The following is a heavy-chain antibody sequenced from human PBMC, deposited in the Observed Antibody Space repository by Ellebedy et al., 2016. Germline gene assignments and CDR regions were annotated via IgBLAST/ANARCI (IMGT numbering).Heavy chain of an antibody. CDR2: ISAYNGNT. Sequence: ASVKVSCKASGYTFTSYGISWVRQAPGQGLEWMGWISAYNGNTNYAQKLQGRVTMTTDTSTSTAYMELRSLRSDDTAVYYCATSIVGATRGAFDIWGQGTMVTVSS. V-gene: IGHV1-18*01. J-gene: IGHJ3*02. CDR3: ATSIVGATRGAFDI. CDR1: GYTFTSYG. D-gene: IGHD1-26*01.